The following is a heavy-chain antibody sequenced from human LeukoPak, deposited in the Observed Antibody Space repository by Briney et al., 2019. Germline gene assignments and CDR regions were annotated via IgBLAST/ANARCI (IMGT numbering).Heavy chain of an antibody. CDR1: GFSFSSYE. J-gene: IGHJ4*02. D-gene: IGHD3-22*01. V-gene: IGHV3-48*03. Sequence: GGSLRLSCAASGFSFSSYEMNWVRQAPGKGLEWISYISASGTLTHYADSVEGRFTISRDNAKNSLYLQMNSLRVEDTAVYYCAKWDTYYDSSGYYFYWGQGTLVTVSS. CDR2: ISASGTLT. CDR3: AKWDTYYDSSGYYFY.